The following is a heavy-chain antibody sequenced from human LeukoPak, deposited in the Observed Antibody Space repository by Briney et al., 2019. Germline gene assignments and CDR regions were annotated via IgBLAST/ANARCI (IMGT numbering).Heavy chain of an antibody. Sequence: GGSLRLSCAASGFTFSTHGMHWVRQAPGKGPEWVAYIRYDGSDKKYLDSVKGRFTISRDNSKNTLFLQMNSLRPEDTAVYFCAKAHRDASHTFDYWAQGTLVTVSS. CDR1: GFTFSTHG. V-gene: IGHV3-30*02. J-gene: IGHJ4*02. CDR2: IRYDGSDK. CDR3: AKAHRDASHTFDY.